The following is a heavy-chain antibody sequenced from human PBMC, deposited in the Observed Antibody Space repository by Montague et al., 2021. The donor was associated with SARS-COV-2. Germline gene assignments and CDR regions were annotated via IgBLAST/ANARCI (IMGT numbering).Heavy chain of an antibody. CDR3: ARARQDVVVQAVGIGAYYYCYDLDV. CDR2: INHSGST. D-gene: IGHD2-2*01. J-gene: IGHJ6*03. V-gene: IGHV4-34*01. CDR1: GGSFSGYY. Sequence: SETLSLTCAVYGGSFSGYYWSWIRQPPGKGLEWIGEINHSGSTNYNPSLKSRVTISLDTSKNQFSLKLSSVTAADTAVYYCARARQDVVVQAVGIGAYYYCYDLDVWGKGTTVTVSS.